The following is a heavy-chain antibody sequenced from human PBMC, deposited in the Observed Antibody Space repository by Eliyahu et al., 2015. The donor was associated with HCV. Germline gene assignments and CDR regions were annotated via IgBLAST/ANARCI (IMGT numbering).Heavy chain of an antibody. D-gene: IGHD3-22*01. CDR3: ARGPPQYYDSSGYYFDY. J-gene: IGHJ4*02. CDR2: INPSGST. V-gene: IGHV4-34*01. Sequence: QVQLQQWGAGLLXPSETLSLTCXVYGGSFSGYYWSWIRQPPGKGLEWVGEINPSGSTNYNPSLKSRVTISVDTSKNQFSLKLSSVTAADTAVYYCARGPPQYYDSSGYYFDYWGQGTLVTVSS. CDR1: GGSFSGYY.